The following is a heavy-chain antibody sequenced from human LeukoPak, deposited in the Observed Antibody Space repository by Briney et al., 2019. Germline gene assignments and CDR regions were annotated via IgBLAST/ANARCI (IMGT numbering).Heavy chain of an antibody. CDR2: FDPEDGET. J-gene: IGHJ5*02. V-gene: IGHV1-24*01. CDR3: TKEGLGSGSPWSAWFDP. Sequence: ASVKVSCKVSGYTLTELSMHWVRQAPGKGLEWMGGFDPEDGETIYAQKFQGRVTMTEDTSTDTAYMELSSPRSEDTAVYYCTKEGLGSGSPWSAWFDPWGQGTLVTVSS. CDR1: GYTLTELS. D-gene: IGHD3-10*01.